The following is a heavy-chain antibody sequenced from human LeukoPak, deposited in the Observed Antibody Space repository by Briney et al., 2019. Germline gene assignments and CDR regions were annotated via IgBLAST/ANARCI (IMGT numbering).Heavy chain of an antibody. J-gene: IGHJ4*02. D-gene: IGHD3-9*01. Sequence: GGSLRLSCAASGFTFSGYAMSWVRQAPGKGLEWVSTITGSGGTTYYADSVKGRFTISRDNSKNTLYLQMNSLRAEDTAVYYCAKHIMTGTWSFDSWGQGTLVTVSS. CDR2: ITGSGGTT. V-gene: IGHV3-23*01. CDR1: GFTFSGYA. CDR3: AKHIMTGTWSFDS.